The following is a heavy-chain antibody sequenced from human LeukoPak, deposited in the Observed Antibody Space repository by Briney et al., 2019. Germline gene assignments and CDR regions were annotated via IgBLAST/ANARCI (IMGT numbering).Heavy chain of an antibody. CDR3: ARLNGYIDS. J-gene: IGHJ5*01. Sequence: GESLKISCKGYGYTFTSQWIGWVRQMPGKGLGWMGIVFPRDSDTRYSPSFQGRVTISVDKSINSAYLQWTSLKASDTASYYCARLNGYIDSWGQGTQVTVSS. D-gene: IGHD5-24*01. CDR1: GYTFTSQW. CDR2: VFPRDSDT. V-gene: IGHV5-51*01.